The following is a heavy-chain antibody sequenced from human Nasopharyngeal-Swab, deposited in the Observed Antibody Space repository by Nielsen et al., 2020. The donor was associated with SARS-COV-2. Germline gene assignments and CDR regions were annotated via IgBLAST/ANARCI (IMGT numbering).Heavy chain of an antibody. V-gene: IGHV6-1*01. CDR1: GASVSSNSAA. J-gene: IGHJ3*02. CDR2: TYYRSKWYN. Sequence: LRLSCAISGASVSSNSAAWNWIRQSPSRGLEWLGRTYYRSKWYNDYAVSVKSRITINPDTSKNQFSLQLNSVTPEDTAVYYCARESASSGWSDDAFDIWGQGTMVTVSS. D-gene: IGHD6-19*01. CDR3: ARESASSGWSDDAFDI.